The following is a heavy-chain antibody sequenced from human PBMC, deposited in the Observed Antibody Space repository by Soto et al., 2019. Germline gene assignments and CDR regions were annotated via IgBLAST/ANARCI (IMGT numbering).Heavy chain of an antibody. CDR3: ARDGLGGCSSTSCQPFDY. J-gene: IGHJ4*02. D-gene: IGHD2-2*01. V-gene: IGHV3-20*04. CDR2: INWNGEST. Sequence: GGSLRLSCAASGFIFDDYGMTWVRQAPGKGLEFVCGINWNGESTGYADSVKGRFTISRDKAKKSLYLQMDSLRAEDTALYYCARDGLGGCSSTSCQPFDYWGQGTLVTVSS. CDR1: GFIFDDYG.